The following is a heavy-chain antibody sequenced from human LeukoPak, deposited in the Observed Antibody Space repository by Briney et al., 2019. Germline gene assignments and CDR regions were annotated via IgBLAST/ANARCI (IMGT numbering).Heavy chain of an antibody. J-gene: IGHJ4*02. CDR2: IYYSGST. V-gene: IGHV4-39*07. CDR3: ARVGAAMDNFDY. D-gene: IGHD5-18*01. Sequence: PSETLSLTCTVSGGSISSTTYYWGWIRQPPGKGLEWIGSIYYSGSTNYNPSLKSRVSISVDSSKNQFSLKVSSVTAADTAVYYCARVGAAMDNFDYWGQGTLVTVS. CDR1: GGSISSTTYY.